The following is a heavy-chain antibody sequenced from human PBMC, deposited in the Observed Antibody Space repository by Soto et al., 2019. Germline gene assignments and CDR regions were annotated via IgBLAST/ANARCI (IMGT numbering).Heavy chain of an antibody. CDR3: AKDRTFGPPLVRFDS. J-gene: IGHJ4*02. CDR2: ISGNGGST. V-gene: IGHV3-23*01. Sequence: PGGSLRLSCGASGFTFSVYAMTWVRQAPGKGLEWVSAISGNGGSTFYADSVKGRFTISRDNSKGTLHLQMNSLRVEDTAVYYCAKDRTFGPPLVRFDSWGQGTLVTVSS. D-gene: IGHD6-6*01. CDR1: GFTFSVYA.